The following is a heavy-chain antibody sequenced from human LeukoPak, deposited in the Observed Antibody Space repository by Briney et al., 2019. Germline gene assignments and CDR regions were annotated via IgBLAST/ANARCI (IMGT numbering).Heavy chain of an antibody. CDR3: AILEQWLALDH. Sequence: PGGSLRLSCAASGFTFSSNWMHXVRQAPGKGLVXVSRINSDGSSTSYADSVKXRFTISRDNAKNTLYLQMNSLRAEDTAVYYCAILEQWLALDHWGQGTLVRVSS. J-gene: IGHJ4*02. CDR1: GFTFSSNW. D-gene: IGHD6-19*01. V-gene: IGHV3-74*01. CDR2: INSDGSST.